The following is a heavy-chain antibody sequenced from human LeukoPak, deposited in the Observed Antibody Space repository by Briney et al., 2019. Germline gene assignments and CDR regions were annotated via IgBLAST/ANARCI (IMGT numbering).Heavy chain of an antibody. CDR3: ARDSPPGRWLQLPYYYYYGMDV. CDR1: GFTVSSNY. Sequence: PGGSLRLSCAASGFTVSSNYMSWVRQAPGKGLEWVSVIYSGGGTYYTDSVKGRFTISRDNSKNALYLQMNSLRAEDTAVYYCARDSPPGRWLQLPYYYYYGMDVWGQGTTVTVSS. J-gene: IGHJ6*02. V-gene: IGHV3-53*01. CDR2: IYSGGGT. D-gene: IGHD5-24*01.